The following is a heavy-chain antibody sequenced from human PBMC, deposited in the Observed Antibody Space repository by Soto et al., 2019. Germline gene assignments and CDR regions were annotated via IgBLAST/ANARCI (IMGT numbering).Heavy chain of an antibody. V-gene: IGHV3-23*01. CDR3: AKEDITIFGVVHPYYFDY. J-gene: IGHJ4*02. Sequence: EGQLLESGGGLVQPGGSLRVSCAASGFTSTSYGMNWVRQAPGKGLEWVSGIRGSDTDTHYADSVKGRFTISRDNSKNTLYLQMNSLRAEDTAVYYCAKEDITIFGVVHPYYFDYWGQGTLVTVSS. CDR2: IRGSDTDT. CDR1: GFTSTSYG. D-gene: IGHD3-3*01.